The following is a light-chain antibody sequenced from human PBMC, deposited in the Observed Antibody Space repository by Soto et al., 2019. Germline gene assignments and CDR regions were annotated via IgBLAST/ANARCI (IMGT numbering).Light chain of an antibody. CDR3: QHYNGYPWT. Sequence: DIQVTQSPSTLSASIGDRVTITCRASQTINNWLAWYQQKPGKAPNLLIYHASNLETRVPSRFNGSAFGTEFTLTISSLHPDDFATYYYQHYNGYPWTFGQGTKV. V-gene: IGKV1-5*01. CDR2: HAS. J-gene: IGKJ1*01. CDR1: QTINNW.